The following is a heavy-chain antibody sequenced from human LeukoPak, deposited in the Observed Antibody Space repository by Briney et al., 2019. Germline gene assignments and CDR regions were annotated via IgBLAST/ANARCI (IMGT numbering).Heavy chain of an antibody. J-gene: IGHJ4*02. CDR3: ARVGDYALKD. Sequence: PSETLSLTCTVSGGSISSYYWSWIRQPAGKGLGWIGRIYNSGSTNYNPSLKSRVTMSVDTSKNQFSLKLSSVTAADTAVYYCARVGDYALKDWGQGILVTVSS. D-gene: IGHD3-16*01. CDR1: GGSISSYY. V-gene: IGHV4-4*07. CDR2: IYNSGST.